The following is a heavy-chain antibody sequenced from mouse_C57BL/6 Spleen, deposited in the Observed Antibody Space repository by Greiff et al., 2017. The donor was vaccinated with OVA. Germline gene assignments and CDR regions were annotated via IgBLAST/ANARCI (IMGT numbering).Heavy chain of an antibody. CDR2: IYPGNSDT. Sequence: VQLQQSGTVLARPGASVKMSCKTSGYTFTSYWMHWVKQRPGQGLEWIGAIYPGNSDTSYNQKFKSKATLTVDKSSSTAYMQLSSLTSEDSAVYYCARMGLPHYYAMDYWGQGTSVTVSS. V-gene: IGHV1-5*01. CDR1: GYTFTSYW. CDR3: ARMGLPHYYAMDY. D-gene: IGHD3-1*01. J-gene: IGHJ4*01.